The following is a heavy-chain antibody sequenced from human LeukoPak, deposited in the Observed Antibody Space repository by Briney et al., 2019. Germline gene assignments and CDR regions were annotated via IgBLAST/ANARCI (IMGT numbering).Heavy chain of an antibody. CDR2: FDPEDGET. Sequence: GASVKVSCKVSGYTLTELSMHWVRQAPGKGLEWMGGFDPEDGETIYAQKFQGRVTMTEDTSTDTAYMELSSLRSEDTAVYYCATAVAGNLDNYYYYYYMDVWGKGTTVTVSS. J-gene: IGHJ6*03. D-gene: IGHD6-19*01. CDR3: ATAVAGNLDNYYYYYYMDV. CDR1: GYTLTELS. V-gene: IGHV1-24*01.